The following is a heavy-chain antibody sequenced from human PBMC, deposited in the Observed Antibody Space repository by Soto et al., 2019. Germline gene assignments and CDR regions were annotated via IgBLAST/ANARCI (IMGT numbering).Heavy chain of an antibody. CDR1: GGPFSDYY. D-gene: IGHD3-3*01. CDR2: IHHSGNT. CDR3: ARYSALRFLGYYYGLDV. Sequence: SETLSLTCAVYGGPFSDYYWTWIRQPPGKGLEWIGEIHHSGNTNYNPSLKSRVIISVDMSKNQFSLTLSSVTAADTAVYYCARYSALRFLGYYYGLDVWGQGTTVTVSS. V-gene: IGHV4-34*01. J-gene: IGHJ6*02.